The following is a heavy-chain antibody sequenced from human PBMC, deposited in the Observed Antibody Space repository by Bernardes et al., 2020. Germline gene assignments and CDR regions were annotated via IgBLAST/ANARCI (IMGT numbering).Heavy chain of an antibody. CDR1: GFTFSSYA. J-gene: IGHJ6*03. V-gene: IGHV3-23*01. CDR3: AKGSSGYDFLDYYYYYYMDV. Sequence: GGFLRLSFAASGFTFSSYAMTWVRPAPGKGLEWVPVISDSGGSTYYADSVKGRFTISRDNSKNTLYLEMNSLRVEDTAVYYCAKGSSGYDFLDYYYYYYMDVWGKGTTVTVSS. D-gene: IGHD5-12*01. CDR2: ISDSGGST.